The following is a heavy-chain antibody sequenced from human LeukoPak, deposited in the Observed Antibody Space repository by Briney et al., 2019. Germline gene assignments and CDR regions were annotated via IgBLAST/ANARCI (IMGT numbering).Heavy chain of an antibody. V-gene: IGHV4-34*01. Sequence: PSETLSLTCAVYGGSFSGYYWSWIRQPPGKGLGWIGEINHSGSTNYNPSLKSRVTISVDTSKNQFSLKLSSVTAADTAVYYCARGAPPPYCSGGSCYSRPFDYWGQGTLVTVSS. CDR2: INHSGST. J-gene: IGHJ4*02. D-gene: IGHD2-15*01. CDR1: GGSFSGYY. CDR3: ARGAPPPYCSGGSCYSRPFDY.